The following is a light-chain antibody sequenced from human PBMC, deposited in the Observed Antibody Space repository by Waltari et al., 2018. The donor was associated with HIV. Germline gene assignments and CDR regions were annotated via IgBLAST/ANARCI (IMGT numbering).Light chain of an antibody. V-gene: IGLV1-40*01. CDR3: QSYDSSLTGSV. Sequence: QSVLTQPPSVSGAPGQRVTISCTGSSSNIGAGYDVHWYQQVPGTAPKLLIDGNNNRPSGVPDRFSASKSGASPSLAITGLQAEDEADYYCQSYDSSLTGSVFGGGTKLTVL. CDR1: SSNIGAGYD. J-gene: IGLJ2*01. CDR2: GNN.